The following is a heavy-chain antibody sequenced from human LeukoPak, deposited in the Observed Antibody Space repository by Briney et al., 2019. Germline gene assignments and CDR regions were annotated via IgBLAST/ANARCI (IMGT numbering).Heavy chain of an antibody. J-gene: IGHJ6*03. V-gene: IGHV1-2*02. CDR3: ARGPSPPRFYYYMDV. CDR2: INPNSGAT. D-gene: IGHD3-16*01. Sequence: ASVKVSCKASGYTFTGFYIHWVRQAPGQGLEWMGWINPNSGATNYAQKFQGRVTMTRDTSISTAYMELSRLRSDDTPVFYCARGPSPPRFYYYMDVWGKGTTVTVSS. CDR1: GYTFTGFY.